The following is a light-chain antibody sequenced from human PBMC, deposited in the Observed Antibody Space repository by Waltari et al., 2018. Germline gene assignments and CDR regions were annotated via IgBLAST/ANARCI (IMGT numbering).Light chain of an antibody. Sequence: DIVMTQSPATLSVSPGERATLSCRASQDVNTALAWYQQKPGQPPRLLIFDGCTRATGMPARFSGGGYGTECTFTISSLQSEDFAVYCCQQYSKWPTFAQGTKVEIK. CDR2: DGC. V-gene: IGKV3-15*01. J-gene: IGKJ1*01. CDR1: QDVNTA. CDR3: QQYSKWPT.